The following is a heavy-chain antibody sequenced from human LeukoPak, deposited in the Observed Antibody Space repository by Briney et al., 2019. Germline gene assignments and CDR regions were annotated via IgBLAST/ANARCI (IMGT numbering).Heavy chain of an antibody. V-gene: IGHV1-18*01. D-gene: IGHD2-2*01. Sequence: ASVKVSCKASGYTFTSYGISWVRQAPGQGLEWMGWISAYNGNTNYAQKLQGRVTMTTDTSTSTAYMDLRSLRSDDTAVYYCARVLRGSPAAPDRDWFDPWGQGTLVTVSS. CDR2: ISAYNGNT. CDR3: ARVLRGSPAAPDRDWFDP. J-gene: IGHJ5*02. CDR1: GYTFTSYG.